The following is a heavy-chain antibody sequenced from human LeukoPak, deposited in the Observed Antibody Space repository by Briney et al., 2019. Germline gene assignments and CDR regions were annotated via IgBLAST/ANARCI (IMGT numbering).Heavy chain of an antibody. CDR3: ASDHLRGESTGGYHFDY. J-gene: IGHJ4*02. CDR2: INPNTGGT. D-gene: IGHD3-16*02. V-gene: IGHV1-2*06. CDR1: GYTFTGYY. Sequence: GASVKVSCKASGYTFTGYYMHWVRLAPGQGLEWMGRINPNTGGTNYAQKFQGRVTMTRDTSISTAYMELSRLRSDDTAVFYCASDHLRGESTGGYHFDYWGQGTLVTVSS.